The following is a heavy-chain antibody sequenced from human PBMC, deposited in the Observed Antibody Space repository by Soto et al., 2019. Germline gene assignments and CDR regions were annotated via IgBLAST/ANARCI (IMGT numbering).Heavy chain of an antibody. J-gene: IGHJ3*02. CDR2: ISGSGGST. V-gene: IGHV3-23*01. D-gene: IGHD2-15*01. CDR3: AKDTVVVAATPGDAFDI. Sequence: GGSLRLSCAASGFTFSSYAMSWVRQAPGKGLEWVSAISGSGGSTYSADSVKGRFTISRDNSKNTLYLQMNSLRAEDTAVYYCAKDTVVVAATPGDAFDIWGQGTMVTVSS. CDR1: GFTFSSYA.